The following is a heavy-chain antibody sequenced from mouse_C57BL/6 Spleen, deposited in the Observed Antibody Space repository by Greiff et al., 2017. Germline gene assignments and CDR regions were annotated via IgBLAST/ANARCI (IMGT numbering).Heavy chain of an antibody. Sequence: VQLQQPGAELVKPGASVKLSCKASGYTFTSYWMHWVKQRPGRGLEWIGRIDPTSGGTNYNQKFKSKATLTVDKPSSTAYMQLSSLTSEDYAVDYWARGNYYSSPYAMDYWGKGTSVTVSS. CDR2: IDPTSGGT. V-gene: IGHV1-72*01. J-gene: IGHJ4*01. D-gene: IGHD1-1*01. CDR1: GYTFTSYW. CDR3: ARGNYYSSPYAMDY.